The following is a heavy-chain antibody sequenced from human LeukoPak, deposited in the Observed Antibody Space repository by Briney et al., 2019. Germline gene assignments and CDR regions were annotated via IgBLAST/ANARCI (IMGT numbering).Heavy chain of an antibody. CDR3: ATHFEVGGISSPYDAFDI. J-gene: IGHJ3*02. D-gene: IGHD6-6*01. CDR2: IYYSGST. Sequence: PSETLSLTCTVSGGSISSFYWTGTRQPPGKGLEWIGYIYYSGSTNYNPSLKSRVTISVDTSKNQFSLKLSSVTAADTAVYYCATHFEVGGISSPYDAFDIWGQGTMVTVSS. V-gene: IGHV4-59*01. CDR1: GGSISSFY.